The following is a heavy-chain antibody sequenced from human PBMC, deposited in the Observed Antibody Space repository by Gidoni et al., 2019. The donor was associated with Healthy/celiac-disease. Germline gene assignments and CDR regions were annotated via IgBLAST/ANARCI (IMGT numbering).Heavy chain of an antibody. CDR2: RSYDGRNK. J-gene: IGHJ4*02. D-gene: IGHD4-17*01. CDR3: ARDTAFGDYDDFDS. CDR1: GFTFSSYA. V-gene: IGHV3-30*04. Sequence: QVPLVESGGGVVRPGRSLRLSCAASGFTFSSYAMHWVRQAPGKGLEWVAVRSYDGRNKYYADSVKGRFTIARDNSKNTLYVQMNSLRAEDTAVYYCARDTAFGDYDDFDSWGQGTLFTVSS.